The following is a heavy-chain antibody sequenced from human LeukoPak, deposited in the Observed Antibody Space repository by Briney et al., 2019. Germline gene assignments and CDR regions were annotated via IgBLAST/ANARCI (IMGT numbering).Heavy chain of an antibody. J-gene: IGHJ4*02. CDR3: AKQVVRSGSYIDF. D-gene: IGHD1-26*01. CDR2: ISGNGGST. CDR1: GFSFSSYV. V-gene: IGHV3-23*01. Sequence: GGSLRLSCLASGFSFSSYVMNWVRQAPGTGLEWVSAISGNGGSTYYADSVKGRFTISRDDSKNTLYLQMNSLRAEDTAVYYCAKQVVRSGSYIDFWGQGTLVTVSS.